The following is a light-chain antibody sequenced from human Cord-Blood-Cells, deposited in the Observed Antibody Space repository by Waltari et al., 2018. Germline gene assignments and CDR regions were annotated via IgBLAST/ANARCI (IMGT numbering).Light chain of an antibody. CDR1: QSISSW. Sequence: DIQITQSPSTLSASVGDRVTTTCRASQSISSWLSWYQQKPGKAPKLLIYDASSLESGAPSRFSGSGSGTEFTLSISSLQPDDFATYYCQQYNSYSTWTFGQGTKVEIK. CDR2: DAS. CDR3: QQYNSYSTWT. V-gene: IGKV1-5*01. J-gene: IGKJ1*01.